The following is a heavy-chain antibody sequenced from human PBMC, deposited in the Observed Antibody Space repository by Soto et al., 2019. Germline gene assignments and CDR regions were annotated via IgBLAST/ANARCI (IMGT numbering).Heavy chain of an antibody. CDR2: IYGGGTT. CDR1: GFTVNSNY. J-gene: IGHJ4*02. CDR3: ARGGYSYGYFDY. D-gene: IGHD5-18*01. V-gene: IGHV3-53*01. Sequence: GGSLRLSCAASGFTVNSNYMSWVRQAPGKGLEWVSVIYGGGTTNYADSAKGRFTISRDNSKNTLYLQMNSLRADDTAVYYCARGGYSYGYFDYWGQGTLVTVSS.